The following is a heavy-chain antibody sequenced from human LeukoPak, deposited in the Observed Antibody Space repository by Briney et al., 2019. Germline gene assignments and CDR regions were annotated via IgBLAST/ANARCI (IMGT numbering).Heavy chain of an antibody. CDR3: ATVPAASFDY. J-gene: IGHJ4*02. D-gene: IGHD2-2*01. Sequence: GASVKVSCKASGYTFTDYYMHWVQQAPGKGLEWMGRVDPEDGETIYAEKFQGRVTITADTSTDTAYMELSSLRSEDTAVYYCATVPAASFDYWGQGTLVTVSS. CDR1: GYTFTDYY. V-gene: IGHV1-69-2*01. CDR2: VDPEDGET.